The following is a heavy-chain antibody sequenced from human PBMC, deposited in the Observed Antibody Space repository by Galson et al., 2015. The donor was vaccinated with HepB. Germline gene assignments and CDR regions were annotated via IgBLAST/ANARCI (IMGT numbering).Heavy chain of an antibody. J-gene: IGHJ1*01. CDR1: GGTFSSYA. CDR2: IIPILGIA. CDR3: AKEDYDYVWGSYRQGAY. Sequence: SVKVSCKASGGTFSSYAISWVRQAPGQGLEWMGRIIPILGIANYAQKFQGRVTITADKSTSTAYMELSSLRSEDTAVYYCAKEDYDYVWGSYRQGAYCGQGTLVTVSS. V-gene: IGHV1-69*04. D-gene: IGHD3-16*02.